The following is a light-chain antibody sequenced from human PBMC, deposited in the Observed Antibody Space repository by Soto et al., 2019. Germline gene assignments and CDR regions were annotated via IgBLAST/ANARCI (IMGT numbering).Light chain of an antibody. CDR1: QSVSSY. J-gene: IGKJ1*01. CDR2: GAS. V-gene: IGKV3-20*01. CDR3: QQYDTSPWT. Sequence: EIALTQSPDTLSLSPGERATLSCRASQSVSSYLAWYQQKPGQAPRLLIYGASSRATGIPDRFSGSGSGTDFTLAISRLEPGDSAVYFCQQYDTSPWTFGQGTKVEIK.